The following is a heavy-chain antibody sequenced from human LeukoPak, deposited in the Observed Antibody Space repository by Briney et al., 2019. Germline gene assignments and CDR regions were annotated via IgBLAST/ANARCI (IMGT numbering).Heavy chain of an antibody. CDR3: ARAFYDILTGYATPIGY. D-gene: IGHD3-9*01. V-gene: IGHV1-2*02. J-gene: IGHJ4*02. CDR1: GYTFTSYY. Sequence: ASVKVSCKASGYTFTSYYMHWVRQAPGQGLEWMGWINPNSGGTNYAQKFQGRVTMTRDTSISTAYMELSRLRSDDTAVYYCARAFYDILTGYATPIGYWGLGTLVTVSS. CDR2: INPNSGGT.